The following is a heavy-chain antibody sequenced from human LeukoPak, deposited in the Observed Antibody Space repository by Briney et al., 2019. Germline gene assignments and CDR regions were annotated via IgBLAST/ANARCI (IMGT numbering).Heavy chain of an antibody. CDR1: GYTFTSYY. CDR3: ARDWGNDNSPKRNKVFRFDP. V-gene: IGHV1-18*04. CDR2: ISAYNGNT. D-gene: IGHD3-16*01. J-gene: IGHJ5*02. Sequence: ASVKVSCKASGYTFTSYYMHWVRQAPGQGLEWMGWISAYNGNTNYAQKLQGRVTMTTDTSTSTAYMELRSLRSDDTAVYYCARDWGNDNSPKRNKVFRFDPWGQGTLVTVSS.